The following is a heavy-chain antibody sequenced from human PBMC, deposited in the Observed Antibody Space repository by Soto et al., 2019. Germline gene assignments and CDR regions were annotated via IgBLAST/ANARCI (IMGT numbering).Heavy chain of an antibody. CDR2: IWYDGSNK. D-gene: IGHD6-19*01. V-gene: IGHV3-33*01. CDR3: ARDSALVSGSPNIAVAGFDY. Sequence: QVQLVESGGGVVQPGRSLRLSCAASGFTFSSYGMHWVRQAPGKGLEWVAVIWYDGSNKYYADSVKGRFTISRDNSKNTLYLHMNSLRAEDTAVYYCARDSALVSGSPNIAVAGFDYWGQGTLVTVSS. CDR1: GFTFSSYG. J-gene: IGHJ4*02.